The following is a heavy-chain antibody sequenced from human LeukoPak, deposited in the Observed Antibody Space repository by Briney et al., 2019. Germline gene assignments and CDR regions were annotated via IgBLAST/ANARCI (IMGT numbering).Heavy chain of an antibody. CDR2: IIPIFGTA. CDR3: ARAGYSSGPHDAFDI. CDR1: GGTFSSYA. J-gene: IGHJ3*02. D-gene: IGHD6-19*01. V-gene: IGHV1-69*06. Sequence: VASVKVSCKASGGTFSSYAISWVRQAPGQGLEWMGGIIPIFGTANYAQKFQGRVTITADKSTSTAYMELSRLRSDDTAVYYCARAGYSSGPHDAFDIWGQGTMVTVSS.